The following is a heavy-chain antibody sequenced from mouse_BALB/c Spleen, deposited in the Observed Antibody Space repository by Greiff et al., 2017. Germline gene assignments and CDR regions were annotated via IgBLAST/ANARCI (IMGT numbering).Heavy chain of an antibody. CDR3: ARDDYGNYGAWFAY. J-gene: IGHJ3*01. CDR2: IRNKANGYTT. D-gene: IGHD2-1*01. CDR1: GFTFTDYY. V-gene: IGHV7-3*02. Sequence: EVHLVESGGGLVQPGGSLRLSCATSGFTFTDYYMSWVRQPPGKALEWLGFIRNKANGYTTEYSASVKGRFTISRDNSQSILYLQMNTLRAEDSATYYCARDDYGNYGAWFAYWGQGTLVTVSA.